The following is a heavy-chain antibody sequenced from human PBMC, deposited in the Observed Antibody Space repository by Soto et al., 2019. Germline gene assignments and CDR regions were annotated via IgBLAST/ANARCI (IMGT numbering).Heavy chain of an antibody. CDR2: IFSNDEK. J-gene: IGHJ4*02. Sequence: SGPTLVNPTETLTLTCTVSGFSLSNARMGVSWIRQPPGKALEWLAHIFSNDEKSYSTSLKSRLTISKDTSKSQVVLTMTNMDPVDTATYYCARIYDFWSGYYALVDYWGQGTLVTVSS. D-gene: IGHD3-3*01. CDR3: ARIYDFWSGYYALVDY. CDR1: GFSLSNARMG. V-gene: IGHV2-26*01.